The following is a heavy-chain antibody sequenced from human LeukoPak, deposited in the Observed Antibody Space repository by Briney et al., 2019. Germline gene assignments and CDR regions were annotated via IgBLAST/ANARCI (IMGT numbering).Heavy chain of an antibody. J-gene: IGHJ3*02. CDR3: ARDSYKNAFDI. Sequence: SETLSLTCTVSGGSISSGRYYWSWIRQHPGKGLEWIGYIYYSGSTYYNPSLKSRVTISVDTSKNQFSLKLSSVTAADTAVYYCARDSYKNAFDIWGQGTMVTVSS. D-gene: IGHD1-1*01. CDR1: GGSISSGRYY. V-gene: IGHV4-31*03. CDR2: IYYSGST.